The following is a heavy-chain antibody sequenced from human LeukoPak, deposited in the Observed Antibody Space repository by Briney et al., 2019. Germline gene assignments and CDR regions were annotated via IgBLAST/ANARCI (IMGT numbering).Heavy chain of an antibody. J-gene: IGHJ4*02. D-gene: IGHD1-1*01. CDR3: ARAPGYGAAYYFDY. Sequence: PSETLSLTCAVYGGSFSGYYWSWIRQPPGKGLEWIGEINHSGSTNYNPSLKSRVTISVDTSKNQFSLKLSSVTAADTAVYYCARAPGYGAAYYFDYWGQGTLVTVSS. CDR1: GGSFSGYY. CDR2: INHSGST. V-gene: IGHV4-34*01.